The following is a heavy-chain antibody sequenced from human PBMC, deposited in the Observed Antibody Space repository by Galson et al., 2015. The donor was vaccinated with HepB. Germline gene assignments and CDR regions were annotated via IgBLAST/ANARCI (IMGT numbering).Heavy chain of an antibody. V-gene: IGHV3-30*18. CDR3: AKEAHGFSYGNDAFDM. Sequence: LRLSCAASGITFSAYGMHWVRQAPGKGLEWVAMTSYDGSNKHYADSVKARFTISRDNSKNTLYLQMHSLRPEDTAVYYCAKEAHGFSYGNDAFDMWGQGTLVTVSS. D-gene: IGHD5-18*01. CDR1: GITFSAYG. CDR2: TSYDGSNK. J-gene: IGHJ3*02.